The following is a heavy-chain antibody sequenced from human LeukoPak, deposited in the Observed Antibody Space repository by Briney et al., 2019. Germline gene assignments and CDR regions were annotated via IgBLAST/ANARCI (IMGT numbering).Heavy chain of an antibody. CDR1: GYTFTSNY. Sequence: GASVKVSCKAFGYTFTSNYMHWVRQAPGQGLEWMGGIIPIFGTANYAQKFQGRVTITADESTSTAYMELSSLRSEDTAVYYCATYYYDSSGYPRPDYWGQGTLVTVSS. J-gene: IGHJ4*02. D-gene: IGHD3-22*01. CDR2: IIPIFGTA. CDR3: ATYYYDSSGYPRPDY. V-gene: IGHV1-69*13.